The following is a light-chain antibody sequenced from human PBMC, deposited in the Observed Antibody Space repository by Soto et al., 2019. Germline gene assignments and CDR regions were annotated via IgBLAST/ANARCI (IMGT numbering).Light chain of an antibody. CDR1: SSDVGGYNY. CDR2: DVN. V-gene: IGLV2-14*01. CDR3: SSYTTSTSSVI. Sequence: QSVLTQPASVSGSPGQSITISCTGTSSDVGGYNYVSWYQQHPGKAPKLMIYDVNNRPSGVSNCFSGSKSGNTASLTISGLQVEDEADYYCSSYTTSTSSVIFGGGTKLTVL. J-gene: IGLJ2*01.